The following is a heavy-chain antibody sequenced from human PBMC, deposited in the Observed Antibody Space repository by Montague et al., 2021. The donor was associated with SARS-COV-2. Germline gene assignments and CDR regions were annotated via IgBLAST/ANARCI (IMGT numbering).Heavy chain of an antibody. V-gene: IGHV3-23*03. D-gene: IGHD6-19*01. CDR2: IASGGRST. J-gene: IGHJ4*02. CDR3: AKDPVPVAGRYFDY. Sequence: SLRLSCAASGFTFNNYAMNWVRQAPGKGLEWVSVIASGGRSTFYSDSXXGRFTISRDNSKDTLYLQMYSLRPEDTAIYYCAKDPVPVAGRYFDYWGQGTLVTASS. CDR1: GFTFNNYA.